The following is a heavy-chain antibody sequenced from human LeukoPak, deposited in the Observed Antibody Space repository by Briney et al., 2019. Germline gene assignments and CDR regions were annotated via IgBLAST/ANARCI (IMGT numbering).Heavy chain of an antibody. V-gene: IGHV1-58*02. J-gene: IGHJ4*02. CDR3: AAGVEYYDSSGFDY. Sequence: SVKVSCKASGFTLTSSAMQWVRQARGQRLEWIGWIVVGSGNTNYAQKFQERVTITRDMSTSTAYMELSSLRSEDTAVYYCAAGVEYYDSSGFDYWGQGTLVTVSS. D-gene: IGHD3-22*01. CDR1: GFTLTSSA. CDR2: IVVGSGNT.